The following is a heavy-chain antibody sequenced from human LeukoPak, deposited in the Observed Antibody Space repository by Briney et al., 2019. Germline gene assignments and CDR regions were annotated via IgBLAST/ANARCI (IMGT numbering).Heavy chain of an antibody. V-gene: IGHV3-64D*09. J-gene: IGHJ6*02. D-gene: IGHD2-15*01. CDR1: GFTFSTYV. Sequence: GGSLTLSCSASGFTFSTYVIHWVRQAPGKGLEYVSVISANGGSTYYADSVKGRFPISRDNSKNTLYLQMSSLRAEDTAVYFCVRGYSFGPYSMDVWGQGPTV. CDR2: ISANGGST. CDR3: VRGYSFGPYSMDV.